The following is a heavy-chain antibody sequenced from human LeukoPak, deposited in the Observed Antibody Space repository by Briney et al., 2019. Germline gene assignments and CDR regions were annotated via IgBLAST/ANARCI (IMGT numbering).Heavy chain of an antibody. Sequence: GGSLRLSCAASGFTFSNYEMNWVRQAPGKGLEWVSYISSSGSTLYYADSVKGRFTISGDNAKNSLYLQMNSLRAEDTAVYYCARNSGYGGKWFDPWGQGTLVTVSS. J-gene: IGHJ5*02. D-gene: IGHD5-12*01. V-gene: IGHV3-48*03. CDR3: ARNSGYGGKWFDP. CDR2: ISSSGSTL. CDR1: GFTFSNYE.